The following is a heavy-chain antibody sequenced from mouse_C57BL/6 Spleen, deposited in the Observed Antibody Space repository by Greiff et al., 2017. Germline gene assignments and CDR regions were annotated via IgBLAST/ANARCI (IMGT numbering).Heavy chain of an antibody. D-gene: IGHD1-1*01. CDR3: ARKVLREGYFEG. J-gene: IGHJ1*03. Sequence: VQLQQSGAELVRPGTSVKVSCKASGYAFTNYLIEWVKQRPGQGLEWIGVINPGSGGTNYNEKFKGKATLTADKSSSTAYMQLSSLTSEDSAVYFCARKVLREGYFEGWGTGTTVTVAS. V-gene: IGHV1-54*01. CDR2: INPGSGGT. CDR1: GYAFTNYL.